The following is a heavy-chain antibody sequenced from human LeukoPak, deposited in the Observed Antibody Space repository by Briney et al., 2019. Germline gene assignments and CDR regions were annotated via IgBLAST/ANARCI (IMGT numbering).Heavy chain of an antibody. CDR3: ARGKLWFGETETYYYYGMDV. D-gene: IGHD3-10*01. V-gene: IGHV3-21*01. CDR2: ISSSSRNI. CDR1: GFTFNTYT. Sequence: GGSLRLSCAASGFTFNTYTMIWVRLAPGKGLEWVSSISSSSRNIYYADSVEGRFTVSRDNAKTSLYLQMNSLRAEDTAVYYCARGKLWFGETETYYYYGMDVWGTGTTVTVSS. J-gene: IGHJ6*04.